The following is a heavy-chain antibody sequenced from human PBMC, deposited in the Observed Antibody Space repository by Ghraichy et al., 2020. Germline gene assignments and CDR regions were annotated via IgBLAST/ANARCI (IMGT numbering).Heavy chain of an antibody. D-gene: IGHD6-13*01. Sequence: SETLSLTCAVYGGSFSGYYWSWIRQPPGKGLEWIGEINHSGSTNYNPSLKSRVTISVDTSKNQFSLKLSSVTAADTAVYYCARVTFGYSSSIDYWGQGTLVTVSS. V-gene: IGHV4-34*01. CDR2: INHSGST. CDR3: ARVTFGYSSSIDY. CDR1: GGSFSGYY. J-gene: IGHJ4*02.